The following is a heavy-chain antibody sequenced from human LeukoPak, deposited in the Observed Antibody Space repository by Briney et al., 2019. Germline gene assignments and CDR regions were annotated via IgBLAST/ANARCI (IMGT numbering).Heavy chain of an antibody. Sequence: SETLSLTCTVSGGSISSSSYYWGWIRQPPGKGLEWIGYIYYSGSTNYNPSLKSRVTISVDTSRNQFSLKLNSVTAADTAVYFCARGSVSPVLIFDYWGRGALVTVSS. CDR3: ARGSVSPVLIFDY. CDR1: GGSISSSSYY. D-gene: IGHD2/OR15-2a*01. J-gene: IGHJ4*02. CDR2: IYYSGST. V-gene: IGHV4-61*05.